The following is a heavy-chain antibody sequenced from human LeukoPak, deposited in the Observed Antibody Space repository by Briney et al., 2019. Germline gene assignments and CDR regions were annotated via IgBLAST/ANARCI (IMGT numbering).Heavy chain of an antibody. D-gene: IGHD2-2*01. Sequence: ASVKVSCKVSRYTLTELSMHWVRQAPGKGLEGMGGFHPEDGETIYAQKFQGRVTMTEDTYTDTAYMELSSLRSEDTAVYYCATDLACSSTSCYLTNYWGQGTLVTVSS. CDR3: ATDLACSSTSCYLTNY. V-gene: IGHV1-24*01. CDR2: FHPEDGET. J-gene: IGHJ4*02. CDR1: RYTLTELS.